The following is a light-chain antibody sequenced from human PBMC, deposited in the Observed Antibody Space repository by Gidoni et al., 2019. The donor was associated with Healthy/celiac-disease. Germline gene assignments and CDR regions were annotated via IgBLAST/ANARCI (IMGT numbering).Light chain of an antibody. Sequence: QSALTQPASVSGSPGQSITISCTGTSSDVGGYNYVSWYQQHPGKAPKLMIYDVSTRPSGVSYRFSGSKSGNTASLTISGLQAEDEADYSCTSYTSTSTPVVFGGGTKLTVL. CDR3: TSYTSTSTPVV. CDR1: SSDVGGYNY. V-gene: IGLV2-14*03. J-gene: IGLJ2*01. CDR2: DVS.